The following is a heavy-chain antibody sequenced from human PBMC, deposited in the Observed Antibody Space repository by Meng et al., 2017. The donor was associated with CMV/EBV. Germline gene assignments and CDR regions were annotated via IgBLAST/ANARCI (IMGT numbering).Heavy chain of an antibody. CDR3: AHIPLRFSLWGGTFGP. J-gene: IGHJ5*02. V-gene: IGHV2-5*01. CDR1: GFSLSTSGVG. Sequence: SGPTLVKPTQTLTLTCTFSGFSLSTSGVGVGWIRQPPGKALEWLALLYWNDDKRYSPSLKSRLTITKDTSKNQVVLTITNMDPVETATYYCAHIPLRFSLWGGTFGPWGQGTLVTVSS. D-gene: IGHD3-3*01. CDR2: LYWNDDK.